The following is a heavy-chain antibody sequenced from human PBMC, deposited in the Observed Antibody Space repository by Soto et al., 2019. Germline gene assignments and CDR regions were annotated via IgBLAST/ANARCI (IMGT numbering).Heavy chain of an antibody. J-gene: IGHJ4*02. V-gene: IGHV3-74*01. CDR2: INSDASTT. Sequence: EVQLVESGGGLVQPGGSLRLSCAASGFTFSTSWMHWVRQAAGKGLVWFSRINSDASTTNYADSVKGRFTISRDNAKNTLYLQMDSLTAEDTAVYYCARGPSGWFGYDYWGQGTLVTVSS. D-gene: IGHD6-19*01. CDR1: GFTFSTSW. CDR3: ARGPSGWFGYDY.